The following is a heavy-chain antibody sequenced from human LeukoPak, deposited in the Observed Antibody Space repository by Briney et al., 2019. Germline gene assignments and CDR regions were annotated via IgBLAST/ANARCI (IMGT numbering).Heavy chain of an antibody. D-gene: IGHD2-15*01. Sequence: ASVKVSCKASGYTFTGYYMHWVRQAPGQGLEWMGWINPNSGGTNYVQKFQGRVTMTRDTSISTAYMELSRLRSDDTAVYYCARDVCSGGSCYSGTFDYWGQGTLVTVSS. J-gene: IGHJ4*02. CDR3: ARDVCSGGSCYSGTFDY. V-gene: IGHV1-2*02. CDR1: GYTFTGYY. CDR2: INPNSGGT.